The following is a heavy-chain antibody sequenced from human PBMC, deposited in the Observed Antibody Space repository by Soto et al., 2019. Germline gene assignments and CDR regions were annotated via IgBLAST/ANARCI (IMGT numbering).Heavy chain of an antibody. CDR2: IYSGGST. D-gene: IGHD6-25*01. CDR1: GLTVSRNY. J-gene: IGHJ6*02. CDR3: ARFSQERPECMDV. V-gene: IGHV3-53*01. Sequence: EVQLVESGGGFIQPGGSLRLSCVVSGLTVSRNYMTWVRQAPGKGLECVSVIYSGGSTYSADSVKGRFTISRDNSKNTGYLLMNSLRVEDTAVYYCARFSQERPECMDVWGPGTTVTVS.